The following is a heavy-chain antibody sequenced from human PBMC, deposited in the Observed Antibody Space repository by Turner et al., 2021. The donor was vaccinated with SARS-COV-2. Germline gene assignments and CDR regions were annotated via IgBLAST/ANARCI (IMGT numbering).Heavy chain of an antibody. CDR1: GGSISSSSYY. D-gene: IGHD1-26*01. CDR3: ATRTVDLSGSYYCFDY. CDR2: IYYSGST. Sequence: QLQLQESGPGLVKPSETLSLPCPVSGGSISSSSYYWGWIRQPPGKGLEWIGSIYYSGSTYYNPSLKSRVTISVDTSKNQFSLKLSSVTAADTAVYYCATRTVDLSGSYYCFDYWGQGTLVTVSS. V-gene: IGHV4-39*01. J-gene: IGHJ4*02.